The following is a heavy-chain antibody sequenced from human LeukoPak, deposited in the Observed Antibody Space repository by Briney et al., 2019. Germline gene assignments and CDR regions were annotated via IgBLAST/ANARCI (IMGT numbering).Heavy chain of an antibody. V-gene: IGHV1-2*02. J-gene: IGHJ4*02. CDR1: GYTFIGYY. Sequence: GASVKLSCQTSGYTFIGYYIHWVRQAPGQGLEWVGWINPNGGGTNYAQTFQGRFTMTRDTSISTAYMELSSLTSDGTAVYYCERGLWLTDYWGQRTLVTVSS. D-gene: IGHD6-19*01. CDR2: INPNGGGT. CDR3: ERGLWLTDY.